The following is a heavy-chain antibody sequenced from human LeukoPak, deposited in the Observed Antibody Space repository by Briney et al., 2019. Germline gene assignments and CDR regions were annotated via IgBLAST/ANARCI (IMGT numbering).Heavy chain of an antibody. CDR1: GGSISSSSYY. CDR3: ARVVIIYPDAFDI. J-gene: IGHJ3*02. Sequence: PSETLSLTCTVSGGSISSSSYYWGWIRQPPGKGLEWIGSIYYSGSTYYNPSLKSRVTISVDTSKNQFSLKLSSVTAADTAVYYCARVVIIYPDAFDIWGQGTMVTVSS. D-gene: IGHD3-3*01. V-gene: IGHV4-39*07. CDR2: IYYSGST.